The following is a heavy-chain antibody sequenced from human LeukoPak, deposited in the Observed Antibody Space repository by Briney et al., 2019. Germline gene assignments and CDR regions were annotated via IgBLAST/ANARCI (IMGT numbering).Heavy chain of an antibody. CDR3: AKTRYYYGSGSAFDY. D-gene: IGHD3-10*01. CDR1: GFTFSSYA. J-gene: IGHJ4*02. CDR2: ISGSGGST. V-gene: IGHV3-23*01. Sequence: GGSLRLSCAASGFTFSSYAMSWVRQAPGKGLEWVSAISGSGGSTYYADSVKGRFSISRDNSKNTLNLQMNSLRAEDTAVYYCAKTRYYYGSGSAFDYWGQGTLVTVSS.